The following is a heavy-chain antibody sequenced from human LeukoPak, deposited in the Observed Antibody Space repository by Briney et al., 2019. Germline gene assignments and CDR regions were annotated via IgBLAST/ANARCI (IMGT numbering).Heavy chain of an antibody. V-gene: IGHV3-30-3*01. CDR3: ARSVDTAMTPPDY. CDR2: ISYDGSNK. D-gene: IGHD5-18*01. CDR1: GFTFSSYA. J-gene: IGHJ4*02. Sequence: GGSLRLSCAASGFTFSSYAMSWVRQAPGKGLEWVAVISYDGSNKYYADSVKGRFTISRDNSKNTLYLQMNSLRAEDTAVYYCARSVDTAMTPPDYWGQGTLVTVSS.